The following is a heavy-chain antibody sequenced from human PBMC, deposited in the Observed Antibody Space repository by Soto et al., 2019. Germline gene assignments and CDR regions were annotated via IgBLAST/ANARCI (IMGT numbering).Heavy chain of an antibody. Sequence: ASVKVSCKASGYIFTIYGISWVRQAPGQGLEWMGWISTYNGNTNYAQKFQGRVTMTTDTSTRTAYMELRSLRSDDTAVYYCARYLIDAKGFNGMDVWGQGTTVPVSS. J-gene: IGHJ6*02. CDR2: ISTYNGNT. V-gene: IGHV1-18*01. D-gene: IGHD2-15*01. CDR3: ARYLIDAKGFNGMDV. CDR1: GYIFTIYG.